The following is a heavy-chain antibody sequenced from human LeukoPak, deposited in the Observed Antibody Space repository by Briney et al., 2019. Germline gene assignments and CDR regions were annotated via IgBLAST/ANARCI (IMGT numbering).Heavy chain of an antibody. D-gene: IGHD3-3*01. CDR2: INHSEST. CDR1: GGSFSGFY. V-gene: IGHV4-34*01. J-gene: IGHJ6*02. Sequence: SETLSLTCAVYGGSFSGFYWNWIRQPPGRGLEWIGEINHSESTNYNPSLKSRITISVDTSKNQFSLKLTSVTAADTAVYYCASWGQMYDFPPDVGGQGTTVTVPS. CDR3: ASWGQMYDFPPDV.